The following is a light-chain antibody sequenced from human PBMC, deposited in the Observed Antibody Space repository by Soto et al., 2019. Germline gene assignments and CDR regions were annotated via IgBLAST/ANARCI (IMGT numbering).Light chain of an antibody. V-gene: IGKV1-39*01. CDR1: QFLTNY. J-gene: IGKJ4*01. CDR2: AAS. Sequence: DIQMTQSPSSLSASVGDRVTITCRASQFLTNYLNWYQQKPGEAPKLLIYAASSLQSGVPSRFSGSGSGTDFTLSISSLQPEDFATYYCQQSYSTPFTFGGGTKVKIK. CDR3: QQSYSTPFT.